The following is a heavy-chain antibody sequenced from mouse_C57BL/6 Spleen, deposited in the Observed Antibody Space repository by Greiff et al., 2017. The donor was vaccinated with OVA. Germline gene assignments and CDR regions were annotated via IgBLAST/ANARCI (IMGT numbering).Heavy chain of an antibody. J-gene: IGHJ4*01. CDR1: GYSFTDYN. CDR3: ARSGYYYGSSDAMDY. D-gene: IGHD1-1*01. CDR2: INPNYGTT. V-gene: IGHV1-39*01. Sequence: VQLKESGPEPVKPGASVKISCKASGYSFTDYNMNWVKQSNGKSLEWIGVINPNYGTTSYNQKFKGKATLTVDQSSSTAYMQLNSLTSEDSAVYYCARSGYYYGSSDAMDYWGQGTSVTVSS.